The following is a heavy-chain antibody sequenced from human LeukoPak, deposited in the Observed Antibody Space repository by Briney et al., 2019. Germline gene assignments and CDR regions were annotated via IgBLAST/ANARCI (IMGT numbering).Heavy chain of an antibody. CDR1: GGSFSGYY. D-gene: IGHD6-6*01. CDR2: INHSGST. J-gene: IGHJ4*02. Sequence: SETLSLTCAVYGGSFSGYYRSWIRQPPGKGLEWIGEINHSGSTNYNPSLKSRVTISVDTSKNQFSLKLSSVTAADTAVYYCASIAARRSKRFDYWGQGTLVTVSS. V-gene: IGHV4-34*01. CDR3: ASIAARRSKRFDY.